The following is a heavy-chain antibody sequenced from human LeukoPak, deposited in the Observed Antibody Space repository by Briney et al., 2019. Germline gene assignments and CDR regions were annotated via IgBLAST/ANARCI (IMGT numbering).Heavy chain of an antibody. CDR3: AKDGSWSCTD. CDR1: GFTFGSSA. J-gene: IGHJ4*02. Sequence: PGGSLRLSCGASGFTFGSSAMHWVRQGAGKRLEWVAYIAHHGNNKYYADSVKGRFTISRDNSKGSLYLQMNSLRADDTAVYYCAKDGSWSCTDWGQGTLVRVSS. CDR2: IAHHGNNK. D-gene: IGHD2-8*02. V-gene: IGHV3-30*02.